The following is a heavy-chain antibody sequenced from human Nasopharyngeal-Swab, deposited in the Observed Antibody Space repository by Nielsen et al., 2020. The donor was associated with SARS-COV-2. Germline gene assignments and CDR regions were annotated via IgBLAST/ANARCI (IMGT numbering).Heavy chain of an antibody. CDR3: AKDILPGRYDRTYDAFDI. D-gene: IGHD3-22*01. Sequence: GESLKISCAASGFTFSSYAMSWVRQAPGKGLEWVSAISGSGGSTYYADSVKGRFTISRDNSKNTLYLQMNSLRAEDTAVCYCAKDILPGRYDRTYDAFDIWGQGTMVTVSS. J-gene: IGHJ3*02. CDR2: ISGSGGST. CDR1: GFTFSSYA. V-gene: IGHV3-23*01.